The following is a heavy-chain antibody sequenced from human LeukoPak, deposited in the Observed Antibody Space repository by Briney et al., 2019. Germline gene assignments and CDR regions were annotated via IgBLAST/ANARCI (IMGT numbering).Heavy chain of an antibody. V-gene: IGHV4-59*11. CDR3: AREPSMVRGVTIGWFDP. D-gene: IGHD3-10*01. CDR2: IFHSGST. J-gene: IGHJ5*02. Sequence: PSETLSLTCTVSGGSIKSHFWSWVRQPPGKRLEWIGYIFHSGSTNYNPSLKSRVTISVDTSKNQFSLKLSSVTAADTAVYYCAREPSMVRGVTIGWFDPWGQGTLVTVSS. CDR1: GGSIKSHF.